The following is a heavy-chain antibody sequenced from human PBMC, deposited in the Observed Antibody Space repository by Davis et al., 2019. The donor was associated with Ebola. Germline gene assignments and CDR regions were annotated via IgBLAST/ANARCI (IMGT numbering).Heavy chain of an antibody. CDR3: ARRQDYDFWSGYRNGMDV. CDR2: INHSGST. CDR1: GGSFSGYY. V-gene: IGHV4-34*01. Sequence: MPSETLSLTCAVYGGSFSGYYWSWIRQPPGKGLEWIGEINHSGSTNYNPSLKSRVTISVDTSKNQFSLKLSSVTAADTAVYYCARRQDYDFWSGYRNGMDVWGQGTTVTVSS. J-gene: IGHJ6*02. D-gene: IGHD3-3*01.